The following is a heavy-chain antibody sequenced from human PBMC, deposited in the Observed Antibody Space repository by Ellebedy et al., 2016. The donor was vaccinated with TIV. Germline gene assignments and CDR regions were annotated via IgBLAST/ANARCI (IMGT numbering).Heavy chain of an antibody. CDR3: ARDLCGYYYYMDV. J-gene: IGHJ6*03. Sequence: GESLKISXAASGFTFSDYYMSWIRQAPGKGLEWVSYISSSGSTIYYADSVKGRFTISRDNAKNSLYLQMNSLRAEDTAVYYCARDLCGYYYYMDVWGKGTTVTVSS. CDR1: GFTFSDYY. CDR2: ISSSGSTI. D-gene: IGHD2-21*01. V-gene: IGHV3-11*01.